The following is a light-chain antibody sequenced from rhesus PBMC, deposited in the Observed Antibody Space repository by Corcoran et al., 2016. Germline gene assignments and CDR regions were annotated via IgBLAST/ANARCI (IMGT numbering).Light chain of an antibody. CDR1: ENVNNY. Sequence: DIQMTQSPSSQSASVGDRVTIICRACENVNNYLHWYQQKPGKAPKFLIYAASTLQSGVPSRFSGSGSGTDYTSPISSLQPEECGTYYCQHSHSTPFAFGPGTKLDNK. CDR2: AAS. J-gene: IGKJ3*01. V-gene: IGKV1-74*01. CDR3: QHSHSTPFA.